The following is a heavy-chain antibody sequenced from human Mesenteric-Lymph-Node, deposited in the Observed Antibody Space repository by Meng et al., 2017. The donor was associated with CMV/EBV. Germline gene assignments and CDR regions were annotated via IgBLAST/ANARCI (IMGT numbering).Heavy chain of an antibody. CDR2: IYYSGST. CDR1: GGSISSSSYY. Sequence: SETLSLTCTVSGGSISSSSYYWGWIRQPPGKGLEWIGSIYYSGSTYYNPSLKSRVTISLDTSKNQFSLKLRSVTAADTAMYYCARVRAGSWDYWGQGTLVTVSS. CDR3: ARVRAGSWDY. J-gene: IGHJ4*02. V-gene: IGHV4-39*07. D-gene: IGHD6-13*01.